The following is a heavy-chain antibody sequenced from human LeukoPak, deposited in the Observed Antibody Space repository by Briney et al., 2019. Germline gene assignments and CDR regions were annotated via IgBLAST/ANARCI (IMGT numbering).Heavy chain of an antibody. Sequence: PGGSLRLSCAASGFAFSSYAMHWVRQASGKGLEWVAVISYDGSNKYYADSVKGRFTICRDNSKNTLYLQMNSLRAEDTAVYYCARGLYSSGWSNYFDYWGQGTLVTVSS. J-gene: IGHJ4*02. CDR1: GFAFSSYA. V-gene: IGHV3-30-3*01. CDR2: ISYDGSNK. D-gene: IGHD6-19*01. CDR3: ARGLYSSGWSNYFDY.